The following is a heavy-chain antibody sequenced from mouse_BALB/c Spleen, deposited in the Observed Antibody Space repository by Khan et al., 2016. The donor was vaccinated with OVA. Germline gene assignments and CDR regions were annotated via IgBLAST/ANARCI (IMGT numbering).Heavy chain of an antibody. CDR1: GDSITSGY. J-gene: IGHJ3*01. V-gene: IGHV3-8*02. CDR2: MIYSGNT. D-gene: IGHD2-14*01. Sequence: EVKLLESGPSLVKPSQTLSLTCSVTGDSITSGYWSWIRKFPGNKLEYMGYMIYSGNTYYNPSLKSRISITRHTSKNQYYLQLNSVTTEDTATYDCARSTYRYAFAYGGQGTLVTVSA. CDR3: ARSTYRYAFAY.